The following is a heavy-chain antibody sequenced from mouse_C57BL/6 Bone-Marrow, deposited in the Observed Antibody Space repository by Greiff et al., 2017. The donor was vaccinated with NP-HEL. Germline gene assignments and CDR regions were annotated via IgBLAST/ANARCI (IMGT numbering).Heavy chain of an antibody. Sequence: QVQLQQSGAELARPGASVKMSCKASGYTFTSYTMHWVNQRPGQGLEWIGYINPSSGYTKYNQKFKDKATLTADKSSSTAYMQLSSLTSEDSAVYYCARTNIYYDYDVLAMDYWGQGTSVTVSS. D-gene: IGHD2-4*01. CDR3: ARTNIYYDYDVLAMDY. CDR2: INPSSGYT. J-gene: IGHJ4*01. CDR1: GYTFTSYT. V-gene: IGHV1-4*01.